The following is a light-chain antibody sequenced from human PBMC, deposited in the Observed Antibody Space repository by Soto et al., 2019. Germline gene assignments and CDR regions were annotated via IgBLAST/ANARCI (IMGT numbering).Light chain of an antibody. Sequence: DIQLTQSPSSLSASVGDRVTITCRASESVTIWLAWYQQKPGKAPRLLIYDASTLEGGVPSRFSASGSGTEFTLTISSLQPDDFATYYCEQYDSGSPWTFGQGTKIEIK. V-gene: IGKV1-5*01. CDR1: ESVTIW. J-gene: IGKJ1*01. CDR3: EQYDSGSPWT. CDR2: DAS.